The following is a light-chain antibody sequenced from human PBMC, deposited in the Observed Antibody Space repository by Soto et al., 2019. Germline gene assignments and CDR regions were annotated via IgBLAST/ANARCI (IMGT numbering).Light chain of an antibody. Sequence: DIQMTQSPSSLSASVGDRVTMXXQASQVINNYLNWYQQKPGKAPKXMIYDASNLETGVPSRFSGSGAGTHFTFTISCLQPEDIATYYCQQYDTLRVTFGPGTKVDIK. J-gene: IGKJ3*01. CDR2: DAS. CDR1: QVINNY. V-gene: IGKV1-33*01. CDR3: QQYDTLRVT.